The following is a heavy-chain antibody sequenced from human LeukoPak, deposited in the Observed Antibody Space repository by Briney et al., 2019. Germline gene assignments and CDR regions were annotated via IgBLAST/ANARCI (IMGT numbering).Heavy chain of an antibody. Sequence: PGGSLRLSCAASGFTFSTYSMNWVRQAPGKGLEWVSSISSSSSYIYYADSVKGRFTISRDSAKNSLYLQMNSLRAEDTAVYYCARAKTYSGSYNDAFDIWGQGTMVTVSS. V-gene: IGHV3-21*01. CDR2: ISSSSSYI. CDR3: ARAKTYSGSYNDAFDI. J-gene: IGHJ3*02. D-gene: IGHD1-26*01. CDR1: GFTFSTYS.